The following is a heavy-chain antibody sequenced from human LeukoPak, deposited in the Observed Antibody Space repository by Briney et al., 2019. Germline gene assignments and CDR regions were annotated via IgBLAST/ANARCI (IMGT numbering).Heavy chain of an antibody. J-gene: IGHJ4*02. Sequence: GGSLRLSCAASGFTFSSYAMRRGRQAPGKGLEWVSAISGSGGSTYYADSVKGRFTISRDNSKNTLYLQMNSLRAEDTAVYYCAKGPRYSGSYPPDYWGQGTLVTVSS. CDR2: ISGSGGST. CDR1: GFTFSSYA. CDR3: AKGPRYSGSYPPDY. D-gene: IGHD1-26*01. V-gene: IGHV3-23*01.